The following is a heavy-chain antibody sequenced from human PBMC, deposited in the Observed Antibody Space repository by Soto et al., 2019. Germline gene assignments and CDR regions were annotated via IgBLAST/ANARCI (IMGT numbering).Heavy chain of an antibody. CDR2: ISGSADNT. CDR3: AKAYSSGWYFYGMDV. Sequence: GSLRLSCAASGFTFSDYAMTWVRQAPGKGLEWVSVISGSADNTYYADSVKGRFTISRDNSKNTLYLQMNALSAEDTAVYYCAKAYSSGWYFYGMDVWGQGTTVTVSS. D-gene: IGHD6-19*01. CDR1: GFTFSDYA. V-gene: IGHV3-23*01. J-gene: IGHJ6*02.